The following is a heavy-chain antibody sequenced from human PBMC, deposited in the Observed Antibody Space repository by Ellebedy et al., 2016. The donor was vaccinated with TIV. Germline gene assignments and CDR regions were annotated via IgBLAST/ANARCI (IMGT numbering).Heavy chain of an antibody. V-gene: IGHV3-7*01. CDR1: GFTFSSYW. Sequence: GESLKISCAASGFTFSSYWMSWVRQAPGKGLEWVANIKQDGSIKYYADSVKGRFTISRDNAKNSLYLQMNSLRDEDTAVYYCARVMRYDISDIWGQGTMVTVSS. CDR3: ARVMRYDISDI. J-gene: IGHJ3*02. D-gene: IGHD3-9*01. CDR2: IKQDGSIK.